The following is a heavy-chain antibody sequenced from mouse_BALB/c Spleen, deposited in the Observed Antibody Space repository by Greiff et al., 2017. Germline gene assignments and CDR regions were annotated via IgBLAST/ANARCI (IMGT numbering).Heavy chain of an antibody. D-gene: IGHD2-4*01. CDR3: ARRGGLRPYYFDY. CDR2: INPSTGYT. V-gene: IGHV1-4*01. J-gene: IGHJ2*01. CDR1: GYTFTSYW. Sequence: VQLQQSGAELAKPGASVKMSCKASGYTFTSYWMHWVKQRPGQGLEWIGYINPSTGYTEYNQKFKDKATLTADKSSSTAYMQLSSLTSEDSAVYYCARRGGLRPYYFDYWGQGTTLTVSS.